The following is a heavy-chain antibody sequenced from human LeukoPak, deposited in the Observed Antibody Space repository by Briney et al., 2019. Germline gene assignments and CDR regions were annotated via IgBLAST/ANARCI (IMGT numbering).Heavy chain of an antibody. CDR1: GGSISGSY. CDR3: ARDALYCSSSSCYRYWYFDL. J-gene: IGHJ2*01. CDR2: TYTSGST. Sequence: SETLSLTCTVSGGSISGSYWNWVRQPAEKGLEWIGRTYTSGSTNYNPSLKSRVTMSVDTSKNQFSLKLSSVTAADTAVYYCARDALYCSSSSCYRYWYFDLWGRGTLVTVSS. D-gene: IGHD2-2*01. V-gene: IGHV4-4*07.